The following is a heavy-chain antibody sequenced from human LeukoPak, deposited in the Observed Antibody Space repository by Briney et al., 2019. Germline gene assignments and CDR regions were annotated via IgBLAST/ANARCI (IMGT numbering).Heavy chain of an antibody. J-gene: IGHJ4*02. CDR2: MSSRGSNI. CDR1: RFIFSDDY. CDR3: ARGRYSADY. Sequence: PGGSLRLSCAPSRFIFSDDYVSWIRQAPGNVLGWVSYMSSRGSNIYYADSLTGRFPISRHNAKNSLFLQMNSLRPEDTAIYYCARGRYSADYWGQGPLVTVSS. D-gene: IGHD2-21*01. V-gene: IGHV3-11*01.